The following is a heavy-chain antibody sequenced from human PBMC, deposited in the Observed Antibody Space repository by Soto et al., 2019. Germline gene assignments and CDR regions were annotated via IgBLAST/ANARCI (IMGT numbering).Heavy chain of an antibody. Sequence: QVQLVQSGAEVRKPGASVKVSCEASGYTFTSNYLLWVRESPGQGLEWLGIINPSGGSTTYSQKLQGRLTVTRDTSTSTGFMELSSLRSDDTAVYYCARLTALTTADYWGQGTLVTGSS. D-gene: IGHD1-1*01. V-gene: IGHV1-46*03. CDR2: INPSGGST. CDR1: GYTFTSNY. J-gene: IGHJ4*02. CDR3: ARLTALTTADY.